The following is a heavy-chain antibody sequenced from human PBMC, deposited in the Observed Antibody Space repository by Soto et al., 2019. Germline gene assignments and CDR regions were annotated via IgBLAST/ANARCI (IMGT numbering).Heavy chain of an antibody. CDR3: SRGDYLHDL. V-gene: IGHV1-18*01. CDR1: GYRFTSAG. D-gene: IGHD4-17*01. J-gene: IGHJ5*02. Sequence: QVQLVQSGAEVKRPGASVRVSCKASGYRFTSAGINWVRQAPGQGLEWMGWASPYYGSTKYARKLQGRVTMTTDMSTTTASMELRSLTVDDTAVYFCSRGDYLHDLWGQGTLVTVSS. CDR2: ASPYYGST.